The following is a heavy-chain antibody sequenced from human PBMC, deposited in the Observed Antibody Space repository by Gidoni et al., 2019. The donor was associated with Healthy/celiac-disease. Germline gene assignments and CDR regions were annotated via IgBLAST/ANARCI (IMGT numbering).Heavy chain of an antibody. V-gene: IGHV3-23*01. J-gene: IGHJ4*02. CDR3: ATRPRGIAARTPDDY. CDR2: ISGSGGST. CDR1: GLTFSSYA. D-gene: IGHD6-6*01. Sequence: EVQLLESGGGLVPPGGSLRLACAASGLTFSSYAMSWVRQAPGKGLEWVSAISGSGGSTYYADSVKGRFTISRDNSKNTLYLQMNSLRAEDTAVYYCATRPRGIAARTPDDYWGQGTLVTVSS.